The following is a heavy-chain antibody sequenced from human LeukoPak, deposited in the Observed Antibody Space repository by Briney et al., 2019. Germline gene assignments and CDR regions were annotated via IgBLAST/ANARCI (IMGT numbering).Heavy chain of an antibody. V-gene: IGHV4-34*01. Sequence: SETLSLTCAVYGGSFSGYYWSWIRQPPGKGLEWIGEINHSGSTNYNPSLKSRVTISVDTSKNQFSLKLSSVTAADTAVYYCARGFRIAAAGRPGYYYMDVWGKGTTVTVSS. J-gene: IGHJ6*03. D-gene: IGHD6-13*01. CDR1: GGSFSGYY. CDR3: ARGFRIAAAGRPGYYYMDV. CDR2: INHSGST.